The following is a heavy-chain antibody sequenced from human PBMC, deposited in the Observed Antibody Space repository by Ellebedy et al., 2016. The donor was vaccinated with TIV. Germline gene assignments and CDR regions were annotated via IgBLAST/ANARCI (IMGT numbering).Heavy chain of an antibody. CDR3: ARVDGSSWYRALYWYFDL. J-gene: IGHJ2*01. D-gene: IGHD6-13*01. Sequence: SETLSLTXTVSGGSISSSSYYWGWIRQPPGKGLEWIGSIYYSGSTYYNPSLKSRVTISVDTSKNQFSLKLSSVTAADTAVYYCARVDGSSWYRALYWYFDLWGRGTLVTVSS. CDR2: IYYSGST. CDR1: GGSISSSSYY. V-gene: IGHV4-39*01.